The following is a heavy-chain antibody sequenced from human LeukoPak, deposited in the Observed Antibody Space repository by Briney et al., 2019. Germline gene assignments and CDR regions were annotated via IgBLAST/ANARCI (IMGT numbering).Heavy chain of an antibody. Sequence: GGSLRLSCAASGFTLSNYWMHWVRQAPGKGLVWVSRINTDGSSTSYVDSVKGRFTISRDNSKNTLYLQMNSLRAEDTAVYYCAKDPRPGYSSGWYSYYFDYWGQGTLVTVSS. D-gene: IGHD6-19*01. CDR1: GFTLSNYW. V-gene: IGHV3-74*01. J-gene: IGHJ4*02. CDR2: INTDGSST. CDR3: AKDPRPGYSSGWYSYYFDY.